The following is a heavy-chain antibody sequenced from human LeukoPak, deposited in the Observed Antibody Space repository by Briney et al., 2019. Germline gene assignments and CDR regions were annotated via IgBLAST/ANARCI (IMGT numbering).Heavy chain of an antibody. CDR3: ARGGYYYDSSGYYFDY. J-gene: IGHJ4*02. D-gene: IGHD3-22*01. Sequence: GSLRLSCAASGFTFSSYSMNWVRQAPGKGLEWVSYISSSSSTIYYADSVKGRFTISRDNAKNSLYLQMNSLRAEDTAVYYCARGGYYYDSSGYYFDYWGQGTLVTVSS. CDR1: GFTFSSYS. V-gene: IGHV3-48*01. CDR2: ISSSSSTI.